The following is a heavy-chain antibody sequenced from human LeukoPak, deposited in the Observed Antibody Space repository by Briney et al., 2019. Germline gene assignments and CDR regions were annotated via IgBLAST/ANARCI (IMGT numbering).Heavy chain of an antibody. CDR2: INPSGGST. D-gene: IGHD3-22*01. CDR1: GYTFTSYY. Sequence: ASVKVSCKASGYTFTSYYMHWVRQAPEQGLEWKGIINPSGGSTSYAQKFQGRVTMTRDMSTSTVYMELSSLRSEDTAVYYCAVSPWVKDAFDIWGQGTMVTVSS. CDR3: AVSPWVKDAFDI. J-gene: IGHJ3*02. V-gene: IGHV1-46*01.